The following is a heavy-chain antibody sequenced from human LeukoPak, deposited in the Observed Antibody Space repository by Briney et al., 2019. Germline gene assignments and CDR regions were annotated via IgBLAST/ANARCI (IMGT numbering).Heavy chain of an antibody. V-gene: IGHV3-23*01. J-gene: IGHJ4*02. Sequence: QSGGSLRLSCAASAFTFSSYAMSWVRQAPGKGLEWVSNISGSGRGGNTYYADSVKGRFTISRDNSKNTLYLQMNSLRAEDTAVYYCAKSGLNRFDYWGQGTLVTVSS. CDR2: ISGSGRGGNT. CDR3: AKSGLNRFDY. D-gene: IGHD2-15*01. CDR1: AFTFSSYA.